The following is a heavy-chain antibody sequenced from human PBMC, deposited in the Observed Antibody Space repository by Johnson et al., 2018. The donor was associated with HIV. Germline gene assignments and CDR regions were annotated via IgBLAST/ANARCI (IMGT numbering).Heavy chain of an antibody. D-gene: IGHD3-3*01. J-gene: IGHJ3*02. V-gene: IGHV3-7*04. CDR3: ARGGASITEAFDI. Sequence: VQLVESGGGLVQPGGSLRLSCAASGFTFSSYWMSWVRQAPGKGLEWVANIKQDGNEKYYVDSVKGRFTISRDNAKNSLYLQINSLRADDPAVYYCARGGASITEAFDIWGQGTMVTVSS. CDR2: IKQDGNEK. CDR1: GFTFSSYW.